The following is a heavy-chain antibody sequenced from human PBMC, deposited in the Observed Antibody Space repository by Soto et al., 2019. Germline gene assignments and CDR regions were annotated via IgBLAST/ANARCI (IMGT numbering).Heavy chain of an antibody. CDR2: IIPIFGTA. J-gene: IGHJ4*02. D-gene: IGHD4-17*01. Sequence: GASVKVSCKASGGTFSSYAISWVRQAPGQGLEWMGGIIPIFGTANYAQKFQGRVTITADESTSTAYMELSSLRSEDTAVYYCARIDYVKYYFDYWGQGALVTVSS. CDR3: ARIDYVKYYFDY. V-gene: IGHV1-69*13. CDR1: GGTFSSYA.